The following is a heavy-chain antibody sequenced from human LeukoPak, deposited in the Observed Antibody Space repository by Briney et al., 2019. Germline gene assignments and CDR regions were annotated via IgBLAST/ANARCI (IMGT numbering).Heavy chain of an antibody. Sequence: KASETLSLTCTVSGGSISTYYWSWIRQPPGKGLEWIGYISYSGSTNYNPSPKSRVTISLDTSKNQFALKLSSVTAADTAVYYCARSIIGTRSKFDYWGQGTLVTVSS. D-gene: IGHD1/OR15-1a*01. J-gene: IGHJ4*02. V-gene: IGHV4-59*08. CDR3: ARSIIGTRSKFDY. CDR2: ISYSGST. CDR1: GGSISTYY.